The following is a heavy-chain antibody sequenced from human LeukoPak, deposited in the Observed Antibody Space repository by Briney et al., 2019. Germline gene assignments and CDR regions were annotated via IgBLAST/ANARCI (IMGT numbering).Heavy chain of an antibody. CDR2: IYYSGST. Sequence: PSETLSLTCTVSGGSISSSSYYWGWIRQPPGKGLEWIGSIYYSGSTYYNPSLKSRVTISVDTSKNQFSLKLSSVTAADTAVYYCARARRPMGATRGYNWFDPWGQGTLVTVSS. J-gene: IGHJ5*02. D-gene: IGHD1-26*01. CDR1: GGSISSSSYY. CDR3: ARARRPMGATRGYNWFDP. V-gene: IGHV4-39*01.